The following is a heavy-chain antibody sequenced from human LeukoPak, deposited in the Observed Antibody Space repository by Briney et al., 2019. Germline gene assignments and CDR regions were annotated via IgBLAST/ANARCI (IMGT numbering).Heavy chain of an antibody. CDR2: IYWDDDK. V-gene: IGHV2-5*02. J-gene: IGHJ3*02. CDR3: AHLGWGSGSVYAFDI. Sequence: SGPTLVKPTQTLTLTCTFSGVSLSTSGVGVGWIRQPPGKALEWLALIYWDDDKRYSPSLKSRLNITKDTPKNQVVLTMTNMDPVDTATYYCAHLGWGSGSVYAFDIWGQGTMVTVSS. CDR1: GVSLSTSGVG. D-gene: IGHD3-10*01.